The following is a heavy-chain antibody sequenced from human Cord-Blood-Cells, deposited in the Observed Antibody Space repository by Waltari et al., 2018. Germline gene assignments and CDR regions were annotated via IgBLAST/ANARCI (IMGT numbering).Heavy chain of an antibody. J-gene: IGHJ4*01. V-gene: IGHV3-66*01. Sequence: EVQLVESGGGLVQPGGSLRLSCAASGFTVSSNYMGWVRQDPGKGLVWVSGIYSGGSTSDADSVKGGFTSSIDNSKSTLYLQRNSLRAEDTAVYYCARGDYWGHGTLVTVSS. CDR3: ARGDY. CDR1: GFTVSSNY. CDR2: IYSGGST.